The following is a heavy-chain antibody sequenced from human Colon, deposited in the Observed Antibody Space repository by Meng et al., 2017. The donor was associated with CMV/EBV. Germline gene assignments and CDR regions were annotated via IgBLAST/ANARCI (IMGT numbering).Heavy chain of an antibody. Sequence: VVSGGSITSTPWWNWVRQSPVKGLEWIGEISHSGNTNYNPSLKSRLIMSVDKTKNQFSLRLSSVTAADTAIYYCARDGYSSGYYFDYWGPGTLVTVSS. CDR3: ARDGYSSGYYFDY. V-gene: IGHV4/OR15-8*02. CDR1: GGSITSTPW. J-gene: IGHJ4*02. D-gene: IGHD3-22*01. CDR2: ISHSGNT.